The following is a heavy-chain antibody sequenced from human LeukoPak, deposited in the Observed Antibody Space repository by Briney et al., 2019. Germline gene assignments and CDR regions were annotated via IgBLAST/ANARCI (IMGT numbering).Heavy chain of an antibody. CDR2: INHSGST. Sequence: PSETLSLTCAVYGGSFSGYYWSWIRQPPGKGLEWIGEINHSGSTNYNPSLKSRVTISVDTSKNQFSLKLSSVTAADTAVYYCMGSTWDQNYWGQGTLVTVSS. CDR1: GGSFSGYY. J-gene: IGHJ4*02. CDR3: MGSTWDQNY. V-gene: IGHV4-34*01. D-gene: IGHD1-26*01.